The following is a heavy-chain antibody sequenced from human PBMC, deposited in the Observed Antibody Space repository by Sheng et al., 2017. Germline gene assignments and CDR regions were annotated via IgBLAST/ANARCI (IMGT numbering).Heavy chain of an antibody. CDR2: IWYDGSNK. V-gene: IGHV3-33*01. CDR3: ARKDIVVVPAAPWGDYYYGMDV. Sequence: QVQLVESGGGVVQPGRSLRLSCAASGFTFSSYGMHWVRQAPGKGLEWVAVIWYDGSNKYYADSVKGRFTISRDNSKNTLYLQMNSLRAEDTAVYYCARKDIVVVPAAPWGDYYYGMDVWGQGTTVTVSS. D-gene: IGHD2-2*01. J-gene: IGHJ6*02. CDR1: GFTFSSYG.